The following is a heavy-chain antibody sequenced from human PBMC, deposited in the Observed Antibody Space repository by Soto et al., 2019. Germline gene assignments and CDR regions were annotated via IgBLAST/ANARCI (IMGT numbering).Heavy chain of an antibody. V-gene: IGHV1-18*01. CDR2: IRVYNGNT. Sequence: ASVKVSCKASGYTFTSYAISWVRQAPGQGLERMGWIRVYNGNTNYAQKLQGRVTMTTDTSTSTAYMELRSLKSDDTAVYYCARDSHPNDYWGQGTLVTVSS. CDR3: ARDSHPNDY. J-gene: IGHJ4*02. CDR1: GYTFTSYA.